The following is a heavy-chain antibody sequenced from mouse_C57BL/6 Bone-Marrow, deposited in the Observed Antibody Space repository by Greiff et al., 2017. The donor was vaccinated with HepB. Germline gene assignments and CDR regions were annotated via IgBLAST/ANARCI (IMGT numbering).Heavy chain of an antibody. CDR3: AREEGLTGTDFDY. D-gene: IGHD4-1*01. Sequence: ESGPGLVKPSQSLSLTCSVTGYSITSGYYWNWIRQFPGNKLEWMGYISYDGNNNYNPSLKNRISITRDTSKNQFFLKLNSVTTEDTATYYCAREEGLTGTDFDYWGQGTTLTVSS. J-gene: IGHJ2*01. V-gene: IGHV3-6*01. CDR2: ISYDGNN. CDR1: GYSITSGYY.